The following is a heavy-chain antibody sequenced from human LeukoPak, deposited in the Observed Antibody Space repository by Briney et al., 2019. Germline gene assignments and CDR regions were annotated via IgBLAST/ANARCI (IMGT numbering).Heavy chain of an antibody. CDR1: GGTFSSYA. D-gene: IGHD2-2*01. CDR2: IIPIFGTA. V-gene: IGHV1-69*13. Sequence: ASVKVSCKASGGTFSSYAISWVRQAPGQGLEWMGGIIPIFGTANYAQKFQGRVTITADESTSTAYMELSSLRPEDTAVYYCASCIGYCSSTSCYYYYYMDVWGKGTTVTVSS. J-gene: IGHJ6*03. CDR3: ASCIGYCSSTSCYYYYYMDV.